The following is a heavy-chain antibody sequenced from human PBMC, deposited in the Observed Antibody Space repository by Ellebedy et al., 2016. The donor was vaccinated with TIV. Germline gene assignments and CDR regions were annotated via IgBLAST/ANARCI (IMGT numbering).Heavy chain of an antibody. Sequence: SVKVSXXASGYTFTYRYLHWVRQAPGQALEWMGWITPFNGNTNYAQKFQDRVTITRDRSMSTAYMELSSLRSEDTAMYYCARSRAYYYDSSGAYDAFDIWGQGTMVTVSS. J-gene: IGHJ3*02. CDR3: ARSRAYYYDSSGAYDAFDI. CDR2: ITPFNGNT. D-gene: IGHD3-22*01. V-gene: IGHV1-45*02. CDR1: GYTFTYRY.